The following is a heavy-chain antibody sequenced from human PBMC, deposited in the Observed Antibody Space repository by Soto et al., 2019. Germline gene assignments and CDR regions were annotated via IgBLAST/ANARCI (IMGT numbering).Heavy chain of an antibody. D-gene: IGHD1-1*01. J-gene: IGHJ4*02. CDR2: ISGSGGTA. CDR3: AKGRGQNWNLDY. CDR1: GFTFSSYA. V-gene: IGHV3-23*01. Sequence: EVQLLESGGGSVQPGGSLRLSCAASGFTFSSYAMHWVRRPPGKGLEWVSSISGSGGTAYYADSVKGRFSISRDSLVNPLYLQMNSLRAEDTAVYYCAKGRGQNWNLDYWGQGTLVTVSP.